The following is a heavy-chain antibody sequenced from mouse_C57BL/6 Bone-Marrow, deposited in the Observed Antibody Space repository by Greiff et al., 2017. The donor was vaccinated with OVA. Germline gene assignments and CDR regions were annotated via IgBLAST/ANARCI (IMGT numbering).Heavy chain of an antibody. CDR2: IYPGDGDT. J-gene: IGHJ2*01. CDR1: GYAFSSSW. Sequence: VQLQQSGPELVKPGASVKISCKASGYAFSSSWMNWVKQRPGKGLEWIGRIYPGDGDTNYNGKFKGKATLTADKSSSTAYMQLSSLTSEDSAVYFCARSGSNDFDYWGQGTTLTVSS. D-gene: IGHD2-5*01. CDR3: ARSGSNDFDY. V-gene: IGHV1-82*01.